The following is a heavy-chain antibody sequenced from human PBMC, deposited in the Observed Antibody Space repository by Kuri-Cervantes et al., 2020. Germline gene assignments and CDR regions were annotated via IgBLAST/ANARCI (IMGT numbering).Heavy chain of an antibody. V-gene: IGHV4-34*01. CDR1: GGSFSGYY. Sequence: SETLSLTCAVYGGSFSGYYWSWIRQPPGKGLEWIGEINHSGSTNYNPSLKSRVTISVDTSKNQFSLKLSSVTAADTAVYYCARVTAMVEHGRKYYYYGMDVWGQGTTVTGYS. J-gene: IGHJ6*02. CDR2: INHSGST. CDR3: ARVTAMVEHGRKYYYYGMDV. D-gene: IGHD5-18*01.